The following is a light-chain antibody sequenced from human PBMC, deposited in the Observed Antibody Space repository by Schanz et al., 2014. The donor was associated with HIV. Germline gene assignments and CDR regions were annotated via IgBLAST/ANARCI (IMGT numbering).Light chain of an antibody. CDR2: GAA. CDR3: QQSYSTPIT. Sequence: EIVLTQSPATLSLSPGERATLACGASQYVSSNFLACYQARPGLAPRLVIYGAATRATGIPGRFSGSGSGTEFTLTISSLQSEDFATYYCQQSYSTPITFGQGTRLEIK. CDR1: QYVSSNF. J-gene: IGKJ5*01. V-gene: IGKV3D-20*01.